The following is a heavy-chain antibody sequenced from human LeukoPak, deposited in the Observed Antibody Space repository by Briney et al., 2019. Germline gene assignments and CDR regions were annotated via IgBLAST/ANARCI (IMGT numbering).Heavy chain of an antibody. J-gene: IGHJ4*02. Sequence: GGSLRLSCAASGFSFNTYAMNWVRQAPGKGLEWISYSSSGGSTIYYADSVRGRFTISRDNARKLLYLQMNSLRAEDTAVYYCARGEQDMAPMSIDYWGQGTLITVSS. D-gene: IGHD5-24*01. CDR1: GFSFNTYA. CDR2: SSSGGSTI. CDR3: ARGEQDMAPMSIDY. V-gene: IGHV3-48*01.